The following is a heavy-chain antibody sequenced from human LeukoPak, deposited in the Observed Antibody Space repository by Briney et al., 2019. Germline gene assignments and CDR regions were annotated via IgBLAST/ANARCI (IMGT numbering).Heavy chain of an antibody. CDR1: GDVVSEDY. D-gene: IGHD5-18*01. CDR2: IYYSGST. Sequence: SETLSLTCDVKGDVVSEDYWIWIRQSPEKGLEWIGSIYYSGSTYYNPSLKSRVTISVDTSKNQFSLKLSSVTAADTAVYYCARLADTAMAYFDYWGQGTLVTVSS. CDR3: ARLADTAMAYFDY. J-gene: IGHJ4*02. V-gene: IGHV4-38-2*01.